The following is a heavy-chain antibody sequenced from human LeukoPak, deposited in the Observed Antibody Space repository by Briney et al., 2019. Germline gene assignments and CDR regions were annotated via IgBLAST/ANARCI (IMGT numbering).Heavy chain of an antibody. Sequence: GGSLRLSCAASGFTFSSYWMSWVRQAPGKGLEWVAVISYDGSNKYYADSVKGRFTISRDNSKNTLYLQMNSLRAEDTAVYYCAKEGDDSSGYYPPFDYWGQGTLVTVSS. CDR1: GFTFSSYW. D-gene: IGHD3-22*01. CDR3: AKEGDDSSGYYPPFDY. V-gene: IGHV3-30*18. CDR2: ISYDGSNK. J-gene: IGHJ4*02.